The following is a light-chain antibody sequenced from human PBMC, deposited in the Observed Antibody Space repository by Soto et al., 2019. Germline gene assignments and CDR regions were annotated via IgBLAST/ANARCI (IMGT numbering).Light chain of an antibody. CDR2: DAS. CDR3: QKYDSAPLT. V-gene: IGKV1-33*01. Sequence: DIQMTQSPSSLSASVGDRVTITCQASQNINNYLNWYQQKPGRAHKXLIYDASNLEAGVPSRFRGSGSGTDLTITITSLQPEDVETYYCQKYDSAPLTFGQGTKVDIK. J-gene: IGKJ1*01. CDR1: QNINNY.